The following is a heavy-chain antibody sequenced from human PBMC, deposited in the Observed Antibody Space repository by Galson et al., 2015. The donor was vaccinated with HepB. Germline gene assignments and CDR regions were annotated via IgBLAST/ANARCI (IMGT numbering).Heavy chain of an antibody. J-gene: IGHJ4*02. Sequence: SVKVSCKASGYTFTSYAMHWVRQAPGQRLEWMGWINAGNGNTKYSQKFQGRVTITRDTSASTAYMELSSLRSEDTAVYYCARGHYDFWSGYPYYFDYWGQGTLVTVSS. D-gene: IGHD3-3*01. CDR1: GYTFTSYA. CDR3: ARGHYDFWSGYPYYFDY. V-gene: IGHV1-3*01. CDR2: INAGNGNT.